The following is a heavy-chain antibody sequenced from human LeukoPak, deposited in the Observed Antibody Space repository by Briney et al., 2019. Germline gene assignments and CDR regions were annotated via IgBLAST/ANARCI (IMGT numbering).Heavy chain of an antibody. CDR1: GFTVSSNY. Sequence: GGSLRLSCAASGFTVSSNYMSWVRQAPGKGLEWVSVIYSGGSTYYADSVKDRFTISRDNSKNTLYLQMNSLRAEDTAVYYCARETNRIVGATISGYWGQGTLVTVSS. CDR3: ARETNRIVGATISGY. CDR2: IYSGGST. D-gene: IGHD1-26*01. J-gene: IGHJ4*02. V-gene: IGHV3-53*01.